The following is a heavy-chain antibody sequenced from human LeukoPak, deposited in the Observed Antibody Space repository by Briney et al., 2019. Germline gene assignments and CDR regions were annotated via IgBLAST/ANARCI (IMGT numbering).Heavy chain of an antibody. Sequence: PSETLSLTCTVSGGSISSGDYYWSWIRQPPGKGLEWIGYIYYSGSTYYNPSLKSRVTISVDTSKNQFSLKLSSVTAADTAVYYCARGLLRFLEWSPFDYWGQGTLVTVSS. J-gene: IGHJ4*02. V-gene: IGHV4-30-4*02. CDR2: IYYSGST. CDR1: GGSISSGDYY. D-gene: IGHD3-3*01. CDR3: ARGLLRFLEWSPFDY.